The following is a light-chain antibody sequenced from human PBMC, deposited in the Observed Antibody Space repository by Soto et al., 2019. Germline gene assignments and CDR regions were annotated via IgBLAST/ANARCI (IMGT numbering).Light chain of an antibody. V-gene: IGLV2-11*01. Sequence: QPVLTQPPSVSGSPGQSVTISCTGTSSDIGGYNYVSWYQQLPGKAPKLMIYDVSKRPSGVPDRFSGSNSGNTASLTISGLQAEDDADYYCCSYAGTTHVFGTGTKVTVL. J-gene: IGLJ1*01. CDR3: CSYAGTTHV. CDR2: DVS. CDR1: SSDIGGYNY.